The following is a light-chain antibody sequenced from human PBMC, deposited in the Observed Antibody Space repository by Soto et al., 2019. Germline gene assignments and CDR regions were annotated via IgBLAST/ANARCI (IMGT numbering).Light chain of an antibody. CDR2: YDS. CDR3: QVWDSSSDHIVV. Sequence: SYELTQPPSVSVAPGKTPRITCGGNNIGSKSVHWYQQKPGQAPVLVIYYDSDRPSGIPERFSGSNSGNTATLTISRVEAGDEADYYCQVWDSSSDHIVVFGGGTQLTVL. CDR1: NIGSKS. J-gene: IGLJ2*01. V-gene: IGLV3-21*04.